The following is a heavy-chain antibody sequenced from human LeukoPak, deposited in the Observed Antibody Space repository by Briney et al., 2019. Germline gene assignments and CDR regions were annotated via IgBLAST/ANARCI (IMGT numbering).Heavy chain of an antibody. V-gene: IGHV4-59*01. D-gene: IGHD6-19*01. CDR3: ARGDSSGWYPPDY. Sequence: PSETLSLTCTVSGGSISSYYWSWIRQPPGKGLEWIGYIYYSGSTNYNPSHKSRVAISVDTSKNQFSLKLSSVTAADTAVYYCARGDSSGWYPPDYWGQGTLVTVSS. CDR1: GGSISSYY. J-gene: IGHJ4*02. CDR2: IYYSGST.